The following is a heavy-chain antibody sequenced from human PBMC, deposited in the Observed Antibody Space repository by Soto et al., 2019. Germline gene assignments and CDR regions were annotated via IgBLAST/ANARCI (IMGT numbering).Heavy chain of an antibody. Sequence: PSETLSLTCAISGDSVSSNSAAWNWIRQSPSRGLEWLGRTYYRSKWYNDYAVSVESRMTVNPDPSKNQFSLQLNSVTPEDTAVYYCSRGLNYSGSGSPPYGMDVWGQGTTVTVSS. J-gene: IGHJ6*02. D-gene: IGHD3-10*01. CDR2: TYYRSKWYN. CDR3: SRGLNYSGSGSPPYGMDV. V-gene: IGHV6-1*01. CDR1: GDSVSSNSAA.